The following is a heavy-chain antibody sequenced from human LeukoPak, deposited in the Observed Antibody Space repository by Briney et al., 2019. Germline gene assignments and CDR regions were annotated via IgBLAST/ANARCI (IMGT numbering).Heavy chain of an antibody. CDR3: ARRGYSPRDAFDI. CDR2: IYHSGST. Sequence: SETLSLTCTVSGGSISSSSYYWGWIRQPPGKGLEWIGSIYHSGSTYYNPSLKSRVTISVDTSKNQFSLKLSSVTAADTAVYYCARRGYSPRDAFDIWGQGTMVTVSS. CDR1: GGSISSSSYY. J-gene: IGHJ3*02. D-gene: IGHD5-18*01. V-gene: IGHV4-39*07.